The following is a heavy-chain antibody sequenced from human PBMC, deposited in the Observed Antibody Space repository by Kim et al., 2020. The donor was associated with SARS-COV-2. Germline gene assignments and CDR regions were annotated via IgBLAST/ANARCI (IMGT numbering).Heavy chain of an antibody. CDR2: FTRDGIT. CDR1: GFNLKNYG. D-gene: IGHD3-10*01. CDR3: GEYHGAGSHFTY. Sequence: GGSLRLSCAASGFNLKNYGMTWVRQAPGKGLEWVSSFTRDGITYYADFVKSRCTISRDNSKNVLSLQMNSRRVEDTAAYYCGEYHGAGSHFTYLGLGTL. V-gene: IGHV3-23*01. J-gene: IGHJ4*02.